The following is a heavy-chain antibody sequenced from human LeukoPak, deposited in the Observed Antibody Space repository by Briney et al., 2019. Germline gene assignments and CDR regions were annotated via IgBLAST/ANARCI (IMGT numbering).Heavy chain of an antibody. CDR2: ISPSSSYI. V-gene: IGHV3-21*01. CDR1: GFTFSNYS. D-gene: IGHD1-26*01. J-gene: IGHJ6*03. Sequence: GGSLRLSCAASGFTFSNYSMNWVRQAPGKGLEWVSSISPSSSYIYYADSVRGRFTISRDNAKNSLYLQMNSLRAEDTAVYYCARVSGSYSLYYYMDVWGKGTTVTVSS. CDR3: ARVSGSYSLYYYMDV.